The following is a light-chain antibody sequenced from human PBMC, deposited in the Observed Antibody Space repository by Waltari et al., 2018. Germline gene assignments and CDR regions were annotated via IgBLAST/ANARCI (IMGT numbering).Light chain of an antibody. Sequence: EIVSTLSPGTLSLSPEQRATLSCRASQSVGVNHLAWYQQKPGHAPRLLIYGASYRATGIPDRFSGSGSGTDFNFTITAVQPEDFATYYCQETYTPPWTFGPGTRLEIK. CDR3: QETYTPPWT. CDR1: QSVGVNH. V-gene: IGKV3-20*01. CDR2: GAS. J-gene: IGKJ1*01.